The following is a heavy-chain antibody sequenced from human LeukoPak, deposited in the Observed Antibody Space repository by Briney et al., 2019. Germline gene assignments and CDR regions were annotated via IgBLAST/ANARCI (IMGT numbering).Heavy chain of an antibody. CDR2: INHSGST. Sequence: PSETLSLTCAVYGGSFSGYYWSWIRQPPGKGLEWIGEINHSGSTNYNPSLKSRVTISVDTSKNQFSLKLSSVTAADTAVYYCARDRPRYCGSTSCQRALDYWGQGTLVTVSS. D-gene: IGHD2-2*01. CDR1: GGSFSGYY. V-gene: IGHV4-34*01. J-gene: IGHJ4*02. CDR3: ARDRPRYCGSTSCQRALDY.